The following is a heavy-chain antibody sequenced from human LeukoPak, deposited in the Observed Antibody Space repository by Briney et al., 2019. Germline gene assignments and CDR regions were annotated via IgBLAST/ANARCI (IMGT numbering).Heavy chain of an antibody. J-gene: IGHJ4*02. V-gene: IGHV1-69*13. CDR2: IIPIFGTA. D-gene: IGHD6-19*01. CDR3: ARGARLTTYSSGYFDY. Sequence: GASVKVSCKASGGTFSSYAISWVRQAPGQGLEWMGGIIPIFGTANYAQKFQGRVTITADESTSTAYMELSSLRSEDTAVYYCARGARLTTYSSGYFDYWGQGTLVTVSS. CDR1: GGTFSSYA.